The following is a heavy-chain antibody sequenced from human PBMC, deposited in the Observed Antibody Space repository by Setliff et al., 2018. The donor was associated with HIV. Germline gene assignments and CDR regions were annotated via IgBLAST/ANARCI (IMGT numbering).Heavy chain of an antibody. J-gene: IGHJ6*02. CDR2: IYHRGST. CDR1: GYSISSGYY. V-gene: IGHV4-38-2*01. D-gene: IGHD3-3*01. CDR3: ARHSGGSFDNFWSGDYYYYGMDV. Sequence: SETLSLTCAVSGYSISSGYYWGWIRQPPGKGLEWIGSIYHRGSTYYNPSLKSRVTISVDTSKNQFSLKLSYVTAADTAVYYCARHSGGSFDNFWSGDYYYYGMDVWCQGTTVTVSS.